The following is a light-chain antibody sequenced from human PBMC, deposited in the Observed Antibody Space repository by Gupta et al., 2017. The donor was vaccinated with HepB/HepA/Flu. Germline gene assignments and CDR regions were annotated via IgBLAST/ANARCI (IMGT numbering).Light chain of an antibody. CDR1: IYNIGKNF. J-gene: IGLJ3*02. CDR3: GTWDSNLSAVV. Sequence: QYVLPQPPSVSAPPGQKVTISCSGSIYNIGKNFVSWYQQLPGTSPKLLIYDNNKRPSGIPDRFSGSKSGTAATLGITGLQTGDDADYYCGTWDSNLSAVVFGGGTKLTVL. V-gene: IGLV1-51*01. CDR2: DNN.